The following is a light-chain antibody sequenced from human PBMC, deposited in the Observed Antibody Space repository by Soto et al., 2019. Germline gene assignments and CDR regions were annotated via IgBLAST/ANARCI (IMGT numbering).Light chain of an antibody. CDR3: QHRGNWPRT. CDR2: DAS. CDR1: QSVTTY. Sequence: EIVLTQSQATLSLSPGERATLFCRASQSVTTYLSWYQQKPGQAPRLLIYDASNRATDFPARFSGSGSGTDFTLAITSLEPEYFAVYYWQHRGNWPRTFGQGTKLEIK. V-gene: IGKV3-11*01. J-gene: IGKJ2*01.